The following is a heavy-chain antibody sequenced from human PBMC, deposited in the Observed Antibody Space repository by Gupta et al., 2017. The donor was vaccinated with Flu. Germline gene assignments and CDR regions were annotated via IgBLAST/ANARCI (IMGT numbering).Heavy chain of an antibody. D-gene: IGHD3-22*01. CDR2: IYHSGST. J-gene: IGHJ4*02. CDR1: GYSISSGYY. CDR3: ARDLRDYYDSSGPN. Sequence: QVQLQESGPGLVKPSETLSLTCAVSGYSISSGYYWGWIRQPPGKGLEWIGSIYHSGSTYYNPSRKSRVTISVETSKNQFSLKLSSVTAADTAVYYCARDLRDYYDSSGPNGGQGTLVTVSS. V-gene: IGHV4-38-2*02.